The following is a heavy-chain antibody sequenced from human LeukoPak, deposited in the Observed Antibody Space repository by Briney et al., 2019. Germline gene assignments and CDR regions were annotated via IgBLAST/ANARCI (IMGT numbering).Heavy chain of an antibody. V-gene: IGHV3-23*01. CDR1: GFTFSSYA. D-gene: IGHD3-3*01. CDR2: ISGSGGST. CDR3: AKESRREYDFWSGYYDY. Sequence: GGSLRLSCAASGFTFSSYAMSWVRQAPGKGLEWVSAISGSGGSTYYADSVKGRFTISRDNSKNTLYLQMNSLRAEDTAVYYCAKESRREYDFWSGYYDYWGQGTLVTVS. J-gene: IGHJ4*02.